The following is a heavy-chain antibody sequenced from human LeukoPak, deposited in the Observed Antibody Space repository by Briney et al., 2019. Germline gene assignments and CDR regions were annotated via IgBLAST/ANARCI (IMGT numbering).Heavy chain of an antibody. CDR2: IIPILGIA. J-gene: IGHJ6*02. Sequence: ASVMVSCTASGGTFSSYAISWVRQAPGQGLEWMGRIIPILGIANYAQKFQGRVTITADKSTSTAYMELSSLRSEDTAVYYCARGSLWFGESYYYYYGMDVWGQGTTVTVSS. D-gene: IGHD3-10*01. CDR3: ARGSLWFGESYYYYYGMDV. CDR1: GGTFSSYA. V-gene: IGHV1-69*04.